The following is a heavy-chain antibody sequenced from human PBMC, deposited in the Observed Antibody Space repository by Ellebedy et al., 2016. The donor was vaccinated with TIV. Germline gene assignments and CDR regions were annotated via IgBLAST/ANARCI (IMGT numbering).Heavy chain of an antibody. V-gene: IGHV3-23*01. Sequence: GESLKISCAAFGFNFSTYAITWVRQAPGKGLEWVSAMSASGGNTYYADPVKGRFTISRDNSKNTVYLQMNSLRAEDTAVYYCAKQEGQNWGHGTLVTVSS. CDR3: AKQEGQN. CDR1: GFNFSTYA. J-gene: IGHJ4*01. CDR2: MSASGGNT.